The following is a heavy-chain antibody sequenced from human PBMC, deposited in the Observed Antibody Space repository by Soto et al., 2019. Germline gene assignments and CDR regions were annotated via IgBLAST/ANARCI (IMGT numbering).Heavy chain of an antibody. CDR1: GFTFSSYG. Sequence: QVQLVESGGGVVQPGRSLRLSCAASGFTFSSYGMHWVRQAPGKGLEWVAVISYDGSNKYYADSVKGRFTISRDNSKNTLYLQMNSLRAEDTAVYYCAKDGDCISTSCYVETYYYYGMDVWGQGTTVTVSS. J-gene: IGHJ6*02. CDR2: ISYDGSNK. V-gene: IGHV3-30*18. D-gene: IGHD2-2*01. CDR3: AKDGDCISTSCYVETYYYYGMDV.